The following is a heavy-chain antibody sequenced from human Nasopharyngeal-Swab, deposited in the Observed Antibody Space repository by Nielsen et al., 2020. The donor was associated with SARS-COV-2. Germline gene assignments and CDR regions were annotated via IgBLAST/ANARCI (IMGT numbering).Heavy chain of an antibody. D-gene: IGHD2-21*01. Sequence: ESLKISCSASGFIFKNYAMNWVRQAPGRGLEWVPAISGADDSTKYADSVKGRFTISRDNSKNTLYLQMNSLRAEDTAVYYCVKGPPAVIHYFDYWGQGTLVTFSS. V-gene: IGHV3-23*01. CDR2: ISGADDST. J-gene: IGHJ4*02. CDR1: GFIFKNYA. CDR3: VKGPPAVIHYFDY.